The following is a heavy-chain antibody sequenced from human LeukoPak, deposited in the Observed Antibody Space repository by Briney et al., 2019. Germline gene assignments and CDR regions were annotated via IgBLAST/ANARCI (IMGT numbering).Heavy chain of an antibody. J-gene: IGHJ4*02. CDR2: ISPHNGNR. CDR3: ARTGYGSESDDFDF. Sequence: ASVKVSCKTSGYTFTRYGVSWVRQAPGQGLEWMGWISPHNGNRDYAQKFKDRVTMTTDTSTNTVYLELRSLRPDDTAMYYCARTGYGSESDDFDFWGQGTLVTVSS. V-gene: IGHV1-18*01. D-gene: IGHD3-10*01. CDR1: GYTFTRYG.